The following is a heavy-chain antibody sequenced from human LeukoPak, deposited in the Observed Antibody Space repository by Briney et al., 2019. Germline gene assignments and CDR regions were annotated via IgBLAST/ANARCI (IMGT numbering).Heavy chain of an antibody. CDR1: GFTFSSYA. V-gene: IGHV3-30*04. J-gene: IGHJ4*02. CDR3: ARDEFIWGIAAAGTRVFDY. D-gene: IGHD6-13*01. CDR2: ISYDGSNK. Sequence: GRSLRLSCAASGFTFSSYAMHWVRQAPGKGLEWVAAISYDGSNKYYADSVKGRFTISRDNSKNTLYLQMNSLRAEDTAVYYCARDEFIWGIAAAGTRVFDYWGQGTLVTVSS.